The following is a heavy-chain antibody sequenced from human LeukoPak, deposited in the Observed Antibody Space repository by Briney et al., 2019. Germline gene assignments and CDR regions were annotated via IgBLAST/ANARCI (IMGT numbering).Heavy chain of an antibody. J-gene: IGHJ6*02. CDR3: ARDWWEVIAAAGNDSYYYYYGMDV. CDR1: GFTFSSYS. CDR2: ISSSSSYI. D-gene: IGHD6-13*01. V-gene: IGHV3-21*01. Sequence: GGSLRLSCAASGFTFSSYSMSWVRQAPGKGLEWVSSISSSSSYIYYADSVKGRFTISRDNAKNSLYLQMNSLRAEDTAVYYCARDWWEVIAAAGNDSYYYYYGMDVWGQGTTVTVSS.